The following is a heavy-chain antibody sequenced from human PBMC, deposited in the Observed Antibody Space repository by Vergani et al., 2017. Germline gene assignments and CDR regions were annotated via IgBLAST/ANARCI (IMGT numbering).Heavy chain of an antibody. CDR3: LCRATSPPRCFDC. Sequence: QLQLQESGPGLVKPSETLSLTCIVSGDSINNGNYSWGWIRQPPGKGLEWIGSVYYNGSTYYNPSLKSRVTTSVDASKNQFSLKLTSVTAADTAVYRCLCRATSPPRCFDCWGQGTLVIVSS. V-gene: IGHV4-39*01. CDR2: VYYNGST. CDR1: GDSINNGNYS. J-gene: IGHJ4*02. D-gene: IGHD2-2*01.